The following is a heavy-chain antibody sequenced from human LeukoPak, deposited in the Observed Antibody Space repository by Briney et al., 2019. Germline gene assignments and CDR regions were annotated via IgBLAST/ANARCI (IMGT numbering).Heavy chain of an antibody. J-gene: IGHJ4*02. CDR1: GGSFSGYY. D-gene: IGHD6-13*01. Sequence: SETLSLTCAVYGGSFSGYYWSWIRQPPGKGLEWIGEINHSGSTNYNPSLKSRVTISVDTSKNQSSLKLSSVTAADTAVYYCASIAAAYHFDYWGQGTLVTVSS. CDR2: INHSGST. CDR3: ASIAAAYHFDY. V-gene: IGHV4-34*01.